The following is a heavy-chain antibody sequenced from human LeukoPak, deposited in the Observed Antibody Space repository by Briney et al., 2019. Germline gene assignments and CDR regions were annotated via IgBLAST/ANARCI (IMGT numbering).Heavy chain of an antibody. V-gene: IGHV4-34*01. CDR2: INHSGST. J-gene: IGHJ4*02. CDR3: ARGGDTAFDY. CDR1: GGSFGGYY. Sequence: KPSETLSLTCAVYGGSFGGYYWSWIRQPPGKGLEWIGEINHSGSTNYNPSLKSRVTISVDTSKNQFSLKLSSVTAADTAVYYCARGGDTAFDYWGQGTLVTVSS. D-gene: IGHD5-18*01.